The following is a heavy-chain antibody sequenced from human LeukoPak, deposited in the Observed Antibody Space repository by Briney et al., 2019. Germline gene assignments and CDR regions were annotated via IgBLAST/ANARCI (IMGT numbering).Heavy chain of an antibody. CDR1: GFGFSNFW. CDR2: IKPDGTTT. CDR3: ARDQVLWWKPVGNFDL. V-gene: IGHV3-74*01. J-gene: IGHJ2*01. Sequence: GGSLTLSCAASGFGFSNFWMHWVRQAPGKGLVWVSRIKPDGTTTVYADSVKGRFSISRDNAKNTLYLQMNSLRVEDTAVYYCARDQVLWWKPVGNFDLWGRGTLVTVSS. D-gene: IGHD2-21*01.